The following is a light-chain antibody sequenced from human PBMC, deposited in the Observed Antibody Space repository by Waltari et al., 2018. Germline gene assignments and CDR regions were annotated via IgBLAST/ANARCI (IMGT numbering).Light chain of an antibody. V-gene: IGKV1-17*03. CDR3: QQHNSHPLT. Sequence: DIQMTQSPPSLSASVGDRVTITCRASQTISSYLAWYQQKPGKVPKLLIYAASSLESGVPSRFSGSGSGTEFTLTISSLQPEDFATYYCQQHNSHPLTFGGGTKVEIK. CDR1: QTISSY. J-gene: IGKJ4*01. CDR2: AAS.